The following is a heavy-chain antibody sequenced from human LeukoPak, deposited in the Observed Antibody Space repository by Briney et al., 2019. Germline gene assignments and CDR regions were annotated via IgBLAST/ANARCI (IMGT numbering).Heavy chain of an antibody. Sequence: SETLSLTCTVSGGSISSGDYYWSWIRQPPGKGLEWIGYIYYSGSTYYNPSLKSRVTISVDTSKNQFSLKLSSVTAADTAVYYCARGIELGGGSYLNWFDPWGQGTLVTVSS. V-gene: IGHV4-30-4*01. CDR2: IYYSGST. CDR3: ARGIELGGGSYLNWFDP. J-gene: IGHJ5*02. CDR1: GGSISSGDYY. D-gene: IGHD1-26*01.